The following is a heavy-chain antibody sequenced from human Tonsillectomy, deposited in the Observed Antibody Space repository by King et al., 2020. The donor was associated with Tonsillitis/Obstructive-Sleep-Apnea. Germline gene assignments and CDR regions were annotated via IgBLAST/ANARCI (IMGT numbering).Heavy chain of an antibody. CDR2: IYYSGRT. CDR3: ARGSYKEGYSYYGMDV. J-gene: IGHJ6*02. D-gene: IGHD3-10*01. CDR1: GGSISSYY. V-gene: IGHV4-59*08. Sequence: QLQESGPGLVKPSETLSLTCTVSGGSISSYYWSWIRQPPGKGLEWIGYIYYSGRTNYNPSLKSRVTISVDTSKNQFSLQLSSVTAADPAVYYCARGSYKEGYSYYGMDVWGQGTTVTVSS.